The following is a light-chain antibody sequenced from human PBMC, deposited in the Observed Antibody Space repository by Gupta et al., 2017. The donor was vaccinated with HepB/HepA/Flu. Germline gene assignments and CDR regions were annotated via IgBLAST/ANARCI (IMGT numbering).Light chain of an antibody. CDR3: QQVNSFPLT. J-gene: IGKJ5*01. CDR2: TSS. V-gene: IGKV1-9*01. CDR1: QDINSY. Sequence: DIQLTQSPSFLSASVGDRVTITCRASQDINSYLIWYQQKPGKAPNLLIYTSSTLQGGVPSRFSGRGSWTEFTLTISSPQPEDFANYYCQQVNSFPLTFGQGTRLDIK.